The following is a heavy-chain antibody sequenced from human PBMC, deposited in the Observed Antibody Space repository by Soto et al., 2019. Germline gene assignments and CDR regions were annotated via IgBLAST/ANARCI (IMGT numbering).Heavy chain of an antibody. V-gene: IGHV4-59*01. Sequence: ESLKISCKGSGYSFTSYWIGWVRQMPGKGLEWIGYIYYSGSTNYNPSLKSRVTISVDTSKNQFSLKLSSVTAADTAVYYCARDRYIAGAYYYYYYMDVWGKGTTVTVSS. J-gene: IGHJ6*03. D-gene: IGHD1-20*01. CDR3: ARDRYIAGAYYYYYYMDV. CDR1: GYSFTSYW. CDR2: IYYSGST.